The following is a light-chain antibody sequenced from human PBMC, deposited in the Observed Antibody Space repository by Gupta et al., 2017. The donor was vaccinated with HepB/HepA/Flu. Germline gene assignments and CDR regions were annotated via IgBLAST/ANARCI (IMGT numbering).Light chain of an antibody. CDR2: GSS. CDR3: HQYHRGPPNA. Sequence: EAVITQSPAMLSVSLRERVTLSCRASPNVSTSLARYQQKTGQAPRLLIYGSSTRVAGIPVRFSGSGAWTDFTLTISSLQSEDFAVYHCHQYHRGPPNAFGQGTKLEI. V-gene: IGKV3-15*01. CDR1: PNVSTS. J-gene: IGKJ2*01.